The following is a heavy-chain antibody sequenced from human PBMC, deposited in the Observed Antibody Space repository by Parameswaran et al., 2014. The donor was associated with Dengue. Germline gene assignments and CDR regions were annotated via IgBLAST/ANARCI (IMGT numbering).Heavy chain of an antibody. J-gene: IGHJ4*02. Sequence: WIRQPPGKGLVWVSLINSDGSSTSYADSVKGRFTISRDNAKNTLYLQMNSLRAEDTAVYYCARDGEDFDDYGDYGPYWGQGTLVTVSS. V-gene: IGHV3-74*01. CDR2: INSDGSST. D-gene: IGHD4-17*01. CDR3: ARDGEDFDDYGDYGPY.